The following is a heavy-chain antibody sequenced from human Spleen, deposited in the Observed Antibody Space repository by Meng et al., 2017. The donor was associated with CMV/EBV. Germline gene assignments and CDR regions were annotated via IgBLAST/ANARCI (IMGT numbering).Heavy chain of an antibody. D-gene: IGHD3-10*01. J-gene: IGHJ4*02. CDR2: IHNRGST. CDR1: GGSVSSDSYY. V-gene: IGHV4-61*01. Sequence: LTCSGSGGSVSSDSYYWSWIRQPPGKGLEWIGYIHNRGSTNYNPSLKSRVTILLDTSKNQFSLKLNSVTAADTAVYYCARASGGFSFWGQGTLVTVSS. CDR3: ARASGGFSF.